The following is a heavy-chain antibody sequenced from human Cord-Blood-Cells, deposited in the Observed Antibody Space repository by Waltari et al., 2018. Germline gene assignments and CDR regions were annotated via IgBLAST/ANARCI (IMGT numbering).Heavy chain of an antibody. J-gene: IGHJ5*02. V-gene: IGHV4-38-2*01. CDR3: ASWNNWFDP. CDR1: GYSISSGYY. Sequence: QVQLQESGPGLVKPSETLSLTCAVSGYSISSGYYWGWIRQPPGKGLGWIGSIDHSGSTYYNPSLESRVTISVDTSKNQFSLKLSSVTAADTAVYYCASWNNWFDPWGQGTLVTVSS. D-gene: IGHD1-1*01. CDR2: IDHSGST.